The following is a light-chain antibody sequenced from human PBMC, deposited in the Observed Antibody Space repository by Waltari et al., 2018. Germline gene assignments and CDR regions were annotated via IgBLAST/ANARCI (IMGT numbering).Light chain of an antibody. CDR2: DAT. CDR1: SSDVCGDNE. CDR3: SSYTTSTWV. V-gene: IGLV2-14*01. Sequence: HSALTQPPSVSGSPGQSITIPFTGTSSDVCGDNEVSWYQQHPGKAPKLMIYDATKRPSGVSNRFSGSKSANTASLTISGLQAEDEADYYRSSYTTSTWVFGGGTKLPVL. J-gene: IGLJ3*02.